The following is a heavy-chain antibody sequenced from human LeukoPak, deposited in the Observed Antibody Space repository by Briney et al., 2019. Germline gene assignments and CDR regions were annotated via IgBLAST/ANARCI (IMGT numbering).Heavy chain of an antibody. CDR1: GGSISSYY. J-gene: IGHJ5*02. V-gene: IGHV4-59*01. D-gene: IGHD6-6*01. Sequence: SETLSLTCTVSGGSISSYYWSWVRQPPGKGLEWIGYIYYSGSTNYNPSLKSRVTISVDTSKNQFSLKLSSVTAADTAVYYCARDGVAARPRSSWFDPWGQGTLVTVSS. CDR3: ARDGVAARPRSSWFDP. CDR2: IYYSGST.